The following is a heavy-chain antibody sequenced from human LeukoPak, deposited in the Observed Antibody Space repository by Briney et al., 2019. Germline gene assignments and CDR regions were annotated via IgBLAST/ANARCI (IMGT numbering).Heavy chain of an antibody. V-gene: IGHV4-38-2*02. D-gene: IGHD4-17*01. CDR1: GYSISSGYY. CDR2: IYHSGST. Sequence: SETLSLTCTVSGYSISSGYYWGWIRQPPGKGLEWIGSIYHSGSTYYNPSLKSRVTISVDTSKNQFSLKLSSVTAADTAVYYCARDVATVTPRAFDIWGQGTMVTVSS. CDR3: ARDVATVTPRAFDI. J-gene: IGHJ3*02.